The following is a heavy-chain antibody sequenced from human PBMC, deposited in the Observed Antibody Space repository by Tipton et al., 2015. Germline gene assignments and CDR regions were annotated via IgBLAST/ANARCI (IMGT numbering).Heavy chain of an antibody. D-gene: IGHD2-21*01. J-gene: IGHJ4*02. V-gene: IGHV3-23*01. CDR2: ISTGGTRT. CDR3: ATAAVISPVDY. Sequence: SLRLSCAASGATIWAYQMAWVRQVPGMGLQWVPGISTGGTRTSYADSVKGRFTISRDDDNNTIYLEMNSLRADDTALYFCATAAVISPVDYWGQGTLVTVSS. CDR1: GATIWAYQ.